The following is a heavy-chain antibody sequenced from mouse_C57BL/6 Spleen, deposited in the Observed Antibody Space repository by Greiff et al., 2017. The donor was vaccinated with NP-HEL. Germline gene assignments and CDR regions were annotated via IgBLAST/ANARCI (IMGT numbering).Heavy chain of an antibody. Sequence: QVQLKESGAELVRPGTSVKVSCKASGYAFTNYLIEWVKQRPGQGLEWIGVINPGSGGTNYNEKFKGKATLTADKSSSTAYMQLSSLTSEDSAVYFCANDYDGWYFDVWGTGTTVTVSS. D-gene: IGHD2-4*01. CDR2: INPGSGGT. V-gene: IGHV1-54*01. J-gene: IGHJ1*03. CDR1: GYAFTNYL. CDR3: ANDYDGWYFDV.